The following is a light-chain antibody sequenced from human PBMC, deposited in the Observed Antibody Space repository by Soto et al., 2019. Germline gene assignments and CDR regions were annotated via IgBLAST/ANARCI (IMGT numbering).Light chain of an antibody. CDR1: QSVSSN. CDR3: QQYDNWPPWT. J-gene: IGKJ1*01. V-gene: IGKV3-15*01. Sequence: EIVMTQSPATLSVSPGERATLSCRASQSVSSNLAWYQQKPGQAPSLLIYGASTRATGIPARFSGSGSGTEFTPPTSNLQAKDFPVYYGQQYDNWPPWTFGQGTKVDIK. CDR2: GAS.